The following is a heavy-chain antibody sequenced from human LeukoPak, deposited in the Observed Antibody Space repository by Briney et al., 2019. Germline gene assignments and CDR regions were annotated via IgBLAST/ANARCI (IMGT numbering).Heavy chain of an antibody. D-gene: IGHD1-1*01. J-gene: IGHJ4*02. V-gene: IGHV3-7*04. CDR1: GFTFSNFW. CDR3: ARGDDFTGDH. Sequence: GGSLRLSCAVSGFTFSNFWMSWVRQAPGRGLEWVANIHPEGNEKYHVESVKGRFTISRDNAKNLLFLQMNGLRVEDTAVYYCARGDDFTGDHWGQGTLVTVSS. CDR2: IHPEGNEK.